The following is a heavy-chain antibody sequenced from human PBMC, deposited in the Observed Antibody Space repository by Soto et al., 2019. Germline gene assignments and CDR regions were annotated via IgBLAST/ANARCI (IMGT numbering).Heavy chain of an antibody. D-gene: IGHD1-26*01. Sequence: GGSLRLSCAASGFTFSSYSMNWVRQAPGKGLEWVSYISSSSSTIYYADSVKGRFTISRDNAKNSLYLQMNSLRDEDTAVYYCARTAGQYSGSYHDAFDIWGQGTMVTVSS. CDR3: ARTAGQYSGSYHDAFDI. V-gene: IGHV3-48*02. J-gene: IGHJ3*02. CDR1: GFTFSSYS. CDR2: ISSSSSTI.